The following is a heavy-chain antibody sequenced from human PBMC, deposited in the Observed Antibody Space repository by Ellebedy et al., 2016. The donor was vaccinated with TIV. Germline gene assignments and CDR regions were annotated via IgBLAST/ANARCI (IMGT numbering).Heavy chain of an antibody. CDR3: ARAPAAGLDY. CDR1: GLTFTGYF. CDR2: INPKNGGS. J-gene: IGHJ4*02. D-gene: IGHD6-25*01. V-gene: IGHV1-2*02. Sequence: AASVKVSCKASGLTFTGYFMHWVRQAPGQGLEWMGWINPKNGGSNYALKFQGRVTLTRDTSISTVYMELTRLTSDDTAVYYCARAPAAGLDYWGQGTLVTVFS.